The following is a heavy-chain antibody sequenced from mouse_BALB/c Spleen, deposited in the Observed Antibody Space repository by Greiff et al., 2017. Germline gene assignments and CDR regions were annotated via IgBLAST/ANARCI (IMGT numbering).Heavy chain of an antibody. CDR3: ARGPFPNYYGSSWFAY. CDR1: GFTFSDYY. D-gene: IGHD1-1*01. CDR2: ISDGGSYT. Sequence: EVKLMESGGGLVKPGGSLKLSCAASGFTFSDYYMYWVRQTPEKRLEWVATISDGGSYTYYPDSVKGRFTISRDNAKNNLYLQMSSLKSEDTAMYYCARGPFPNYYGSSWFAYWGQGTLVTVSA. V-gene: IGHV5-4*02. J-gene: IGHJ3*01.